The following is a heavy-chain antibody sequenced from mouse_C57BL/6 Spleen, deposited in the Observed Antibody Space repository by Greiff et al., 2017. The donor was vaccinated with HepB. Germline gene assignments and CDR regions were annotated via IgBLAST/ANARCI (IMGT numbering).Heavy chain of an antibody. Sequence: VQLQQSGTVLARPGASVKMSCKTSGYTFTSYWMHWVKQRPGQGLEWIGAIYPGNSDTSYNQKFKGKAKLTAVTSASTAYMELSSLTNEDSAVYYCTRPPDYGSSYGAMDYWGQGTSVTVSS. CDR3: TRPPDYGSSYGAMDY. CDR1: GYTFTSYW. V-gene: IGHV1-5*01. D-gene: IGHD1-1*01. J-gene: IGHJ4*01. CDR2: IYPGNSDT.